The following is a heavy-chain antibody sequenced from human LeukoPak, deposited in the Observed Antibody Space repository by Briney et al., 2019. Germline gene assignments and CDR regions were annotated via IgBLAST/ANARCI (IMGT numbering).Heavy chain of an antibody. CDR3: ARDASGSYYVH. D-gene: IGHD1-26*01. V-gene: IGHV1-8*02. CDR2: MNPNSGNT. Sequence: ASVKVSCKASGYTFTSYGISWVRQAPGQGLEWMGWMNPNSGNTVYAQKFQGRVTMTRNTSISTAYMELSSLRSEDTAVYYCARDASGSYYVHWGQGTLVTVSS. CDR1: GYTFTSYG. J-gene: IGHJ4*02.